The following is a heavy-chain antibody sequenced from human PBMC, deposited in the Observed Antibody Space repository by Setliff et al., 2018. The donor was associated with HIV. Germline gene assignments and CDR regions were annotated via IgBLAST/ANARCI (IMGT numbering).Heavy chain of an antibody. V-gene: IGHV4-39*07. CDR1: GGSISTSRHY. D-gene: IGHD5-18*01. CDR3: ARRGKTENSYVLNWFDP. Sequence: SETLSLTCTVSGGSISTSRHYWGWIRQPPGKGLEWIGSIFYTGRTTYNPSLRSRVTISLDTSKTQFSLSLTSVTAADTAMYYCARRGKTENSYVLNWFDPWGQGILVTVSS. J-gene: IGHJ5*02. CDR2: IFYTGRT.